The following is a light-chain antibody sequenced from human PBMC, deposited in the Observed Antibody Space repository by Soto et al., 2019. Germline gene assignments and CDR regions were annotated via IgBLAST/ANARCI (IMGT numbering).Light chain of an antibody. Sequence: QSVLTQPPSASGTPGQRVTISCSGSSSNVGSNAVNWYQQLPGTAPKLLIFYNNQRPSGVPDRFSGSKSGTSASLAISGLLSEDEAEYYCAVWDDSLNGNYVFGTGTKVTV. CDR1: SSNVGSNA. J-gene: IGLJ1*01. V-gene: IGLV1-44*01. CDR2: YNN. CDR3: AVWDDSLNGNYV.